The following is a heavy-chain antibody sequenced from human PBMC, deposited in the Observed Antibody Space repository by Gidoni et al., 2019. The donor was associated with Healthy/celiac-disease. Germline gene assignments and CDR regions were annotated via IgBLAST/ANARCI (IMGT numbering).Heavy chain of an antibody. V-gene: IGHV4-30-4*01. Sequence: QVQLQESGPGLVKPSQTLSLTCTVSGGSISSGDYSWSWIRQPPGKGLEWIGYIYYSGSTYYNPSLKSRVTISVDTSKNQFSLKLSSVTAADTAVYYCARRDYGDYESHPFDYWGQGTLVTVSS. J-gene: IGHJ4*02. CDR2: IYYSGST. CDR1: GGSISSGDYS. CDR3: ARRDYGDYESHPFDY. D-gene: IGHD4-17*01.